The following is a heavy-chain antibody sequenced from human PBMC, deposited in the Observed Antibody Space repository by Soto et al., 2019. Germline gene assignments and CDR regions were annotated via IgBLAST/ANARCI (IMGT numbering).Heavy chain of an antibody. CDR3: ARTAGGSPRAYYYYGMDV. J-gene: IGHJ6*02. V-gene: IGHV4-59*01. D-gene: IGHD2-15*01. CDR1: GGSISSYY. Sequence: SETLSLTCTVSGGSISSYYWSWIRQPPGKGLEWIGYIYYSGSTNYNPSLKSRVTISVDTSKNQFSLKLSSVTAADTAVYYCARTAGGSPRAYYYYGMDVWGQGTTVTVSS. CDR2: IYYSGST.